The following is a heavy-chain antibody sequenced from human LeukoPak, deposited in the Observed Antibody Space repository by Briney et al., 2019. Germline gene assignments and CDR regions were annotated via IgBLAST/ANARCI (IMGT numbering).Heavy chain of an antibody. V-gene: IGHV4-34*01. D-gene: IGHD3-22*01. CDR1: GGSFSGYY. CDR2: INHSGST. J-gene: IGHJ3*02. Sequence: SETLSLTCAVYGGSFSGYYWSWIRQPPGKGLEWIGEINHSGSTNYNPSLKSRVTISVDTSKNQFSLKLSSVTAADTAVYYCARRRNYYDSSGYREYDAFDIWGQGTMVTVSS. CDR3: ARRRNYYDSSGYREYDAFDI.